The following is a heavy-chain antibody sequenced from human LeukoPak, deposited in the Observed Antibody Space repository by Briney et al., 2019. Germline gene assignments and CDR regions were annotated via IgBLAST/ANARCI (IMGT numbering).Heavy chain of an antibody. CDR2: IYPGDSDT. Sequence: GESLKISCKGSGYSFTSYWIGWVRQLPGKGLEWMGVIYPGDSDTRYSPSFQGQVTISAAKSISTAYLQWSSLKASDTAMYYCARLKDEYSYGWDAFDIWGQGTMVTVSS. V-gene: IGHV5-51*01. D-gene: IGHD5-18*01. J-gene: IGHJ3*02. CDR3: ARLKDEYSYGWDAFDI. CDR1: GYSFTSYW.